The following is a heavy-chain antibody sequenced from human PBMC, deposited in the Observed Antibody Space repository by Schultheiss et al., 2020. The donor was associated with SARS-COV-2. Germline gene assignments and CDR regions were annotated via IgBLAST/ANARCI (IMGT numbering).Heavy chain of an antibody. CDR1: GGSISSGDYY. CDR2: IYYSGST. D-gene: IGHD3-22*01. J-gene: IGHJ4*02. V-gene: IGHV4-30-4*01. CDR3: ARGIWTYYYDSSGYPLLSYFDY. Sequence: LRLSCTVSGGSISSGDYYWSWIRQPPGKGLEWIGYIYYSGSTYYNPSLKSRVTISVDTSKNQFSLKLSSVTAADTAVYYCARGIWTYYYDSSGYPLLSYFDYWGQGTLVTVSS.